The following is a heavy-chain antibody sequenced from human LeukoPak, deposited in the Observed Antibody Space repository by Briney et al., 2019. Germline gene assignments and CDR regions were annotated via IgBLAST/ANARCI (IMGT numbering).Heavy chain of an antibody. V-gene: IGHV3-74*01. D-gene: IGHD2-2*01. CDR2: INSDGSST. CDR3: ARSPPPGYCSSTSCPHDY. J-gene: IGHJ4*02. CDR1: GFTFSSYW. Sequence: PGGSLRLSCAASGFTFSSYWMHWVRQAPGKGLVWVSRINSDGSSTGYADSVKGRFTISRDNAKNTLYLQMNSLRAEDTAVYYCARSPPPGYCSSTSCPHDYWGQGTLVTVSS.